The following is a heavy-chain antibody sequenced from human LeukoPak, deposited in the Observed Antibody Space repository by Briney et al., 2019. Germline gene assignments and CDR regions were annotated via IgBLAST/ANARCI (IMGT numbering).Heavy chain of an antibody. V-gene: IGHV3-48*04. D-gene: IGHD3-10*02. CDR1: GFTFSSYS. J-gene: IGHJ6*04. CDR3: AELGITMIGGV. Sequence: GSLRLSCAASGFTFSSYSMNWARQAPGKGLEWVSYISSSGSTIYYADSVKGRFTISRDNAKNSLYLQMNSLRAEDTAVYYCAELGITMIGGVWGKGTTVTISS. CDR2: ISSSGSTI.